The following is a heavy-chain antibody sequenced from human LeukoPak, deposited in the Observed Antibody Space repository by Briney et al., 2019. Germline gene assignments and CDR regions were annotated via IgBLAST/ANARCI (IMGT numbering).Heavy chain of an antibody. CDR2: INPSGGST. Sequence: ASVKVSCKASGYTFTSYYMHWVRQAPGQGLEWMGIINPSGGSTSYAQKFQGRVTMTRDTSTSTAYMKLSSLRSEDTAVYYCARRTGIVVATNDPSYYYMDVWGKGTTVTISS. D-gene: IGHD3-22*01. CDR3: ARRTGIVVATNDPSYYYMDV. J-gene: IGHJ6*03. V-gene: IGHV1-46*01. CDR1: GYTFTSYY.